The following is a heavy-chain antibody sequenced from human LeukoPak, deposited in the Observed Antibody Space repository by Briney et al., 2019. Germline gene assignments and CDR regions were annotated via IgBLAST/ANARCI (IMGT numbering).Heavy chain of an antibody. V-gene: IGHV4-30-4*01. J-gene: IGHJ6*02. D-gene: IGHD3-3*01. CDR3: ARDGSLIGYDFWSGPLIREYYYYGMDV. CDR1: GGSISSGDYY. CDR2: IYYSGST. Sequence: PSETLSLTCTVSGGSISSGDYYWSWIRQPPGKGLEWIGYIYYSGSTYYNPSLKSRVTISVDTSKNQFSLKLSSVTAADTAVYYCARDGSLIGYDFWSGPLIREYYYYGMDVWGQGTTVTVSS.